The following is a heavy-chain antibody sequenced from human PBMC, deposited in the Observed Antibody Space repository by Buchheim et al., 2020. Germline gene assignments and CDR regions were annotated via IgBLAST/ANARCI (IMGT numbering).Heavy chain of an antibody. Sequence: EVQLVESGGALVQPGGSLRLSCAASGFTFSSYSMNWVRQAPGKGLEWLSYISSSSSTRHYADSVKGRFTISRDNAKNSLSLQMNGLRDEDTAVYYCAREVAATRFDYWGQGTL. V-gene: IGHV3-48*02. CDR1: GFTFSSYS. J-gene: IGHJ4*02. D-gene: IGHD2-15*01. CDR3: AREVAATRFDY. CDR2: ISSSSSTR.